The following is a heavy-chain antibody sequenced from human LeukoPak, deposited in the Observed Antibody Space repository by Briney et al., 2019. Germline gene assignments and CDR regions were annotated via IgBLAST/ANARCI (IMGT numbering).Heavy chain of an antibody. Sequence: GGSLRLSCAASGFTFDDYAMHWVRQAPGKGLEWVSGISWNSGSIGYADSVKGRFTISRDNSKNTLYLQMNSLRAEDTAVYYCAREGRIYWGQGTLVTVSS. CDR2: ISWNSGSI. V-gene: IGHV3-9*01. J-gene: IGHJ4*02. CDR1: GFTFDDYA. CDR3: AREGRIY.